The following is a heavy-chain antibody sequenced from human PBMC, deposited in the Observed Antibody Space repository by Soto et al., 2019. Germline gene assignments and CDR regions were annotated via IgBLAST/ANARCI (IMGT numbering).Heavy chain of an antibody. D-gene: IGHD3-3*02. V-gene: IGHV1-69*05. Sequence: QAQMVQSGAEMKKPGSSVKVSCKTSGGTFSTAAISWVRQAPGQGLEWMGGIMAIFLTADYAQKFQGRVTITTDESATTAYLELSSLRSEDTAVYYCARDKDRAQLGGNYYYGMDVWGQGTTVTVTS. CDR3: ARDKDRAQLGGNYYYGMDV. J-gene: IGHJ6*02. CDR1: GGTFSTAA. CDR2: IMAIFLTA.